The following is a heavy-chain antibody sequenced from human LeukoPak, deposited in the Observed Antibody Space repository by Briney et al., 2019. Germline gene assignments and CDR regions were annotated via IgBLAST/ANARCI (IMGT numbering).Heavy chain of an antibody. D-gene: IGHD6-19*01. CDR1: GGSISSGSYY. Sequence: SETLSLXCTVSGGSISSGSYYWSWIRQPAGKGLEWIGRIYTSGSTNYNPSLKSRVTISVDTSKNQFSLKLSSVTAADTAVYYCARDGGYSSGWLGRXDAFXXXGQGXMVT. CDR2: IYTSGST. CDR3: ARDGGYSSGWLGRXDAFXX. V-gene: IGHV4-61*02. J-gene: IGHJ3*01.